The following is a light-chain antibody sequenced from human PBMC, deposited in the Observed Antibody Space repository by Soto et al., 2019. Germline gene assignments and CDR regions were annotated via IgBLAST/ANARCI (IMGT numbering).Light chain of an antibody. CDR2: DVS. J-gene: IGLJ1*01. Sequence: QSVLTQPASVSGSPGQSITISCTGTSSDIGYYNYVSWYQQHPGRAPKLMIYDVSNRPSGFSNRFSGSKSGNTASLTISGLQAEDEADYYCTSYTTSSTLIFGPGTKVTVL. V-gene: IGLV2-14*01. CDR3: TSYTTSSTLI. CDR1: SSDIGYYNY.